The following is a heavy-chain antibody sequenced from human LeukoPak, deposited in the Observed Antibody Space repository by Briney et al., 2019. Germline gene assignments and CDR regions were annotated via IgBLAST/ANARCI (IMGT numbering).Heavy chain of an antibody. V-gene: IGHV4-34*01. CDR1: GGSLSGYY. D-gene: IGHD3-3*01. CDR3: ARRKSGYYSDFDY. Sequence: SETLSLTCGVYGGSLSGYYWTWIRQPPGKGLEWIGEINQSGSTNYNPSLKSRVTMTIDTSKKEFSLKVRSVTAADTAVYYCARRKSGYYSDFDYWGQGTLVTVSS. CDR2: INQSGST. J-gene: IGHJ4*02.